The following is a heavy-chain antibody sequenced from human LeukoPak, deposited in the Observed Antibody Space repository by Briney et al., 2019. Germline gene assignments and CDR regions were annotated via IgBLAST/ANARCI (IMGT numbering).Heavy chain of an antibody. Sequence: SETLSLTCTVSGGSIDSYYWTWIRQPPGKGLEWIGNIYNSGNTNYNPSLKSRVTISVDTSKNQFSLKLNSVTAADTAVYYCARESGSYLWRSWLNPWGQGTLVTVSS. CDR3: ARESGSYLWRSWLNP. J-gene: IGHJ5*02. V-gene: IGHV4-59*01. CDR1: GGSIDSYY. D-gene: IGHD3-16*01. CDR2: IYNSGNT.